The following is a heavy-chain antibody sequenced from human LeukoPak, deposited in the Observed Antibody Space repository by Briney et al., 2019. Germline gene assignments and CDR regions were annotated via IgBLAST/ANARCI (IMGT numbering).Heavy chain of an antibody. CDR1: GFVFSAYG. J-gene: IGHJ4*02. D-gene: IGHD3-22*01. CDR2: IGPDGGDE. V-gene: IGHV3-30*02. CDR3: AKERGYYDNSGYLI. Sequence: GGSLRLSRVASGFVFSAYGMHWVRQTPGKGLEWVTFIGPDGGDEYYTDSVRGRFTISRDNSRNTVHLQMNNLRPDDTAMYYCAKERGYYDNSGYLIWGQGTLVTVSS.